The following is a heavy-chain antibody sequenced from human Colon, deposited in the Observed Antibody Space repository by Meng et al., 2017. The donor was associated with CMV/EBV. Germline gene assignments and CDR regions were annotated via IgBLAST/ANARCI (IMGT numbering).Heavy chain of an antibody. Sequence: GESLKISCAASGFTFSTYAMTWVRQAPGKGLEWVSTISTSGGRTYYADSVKGRFTISRDNTNNTLYLQMDSLRDEDTAVYYCARDLYSNPHNYFDPWGQGTLVTVSS. V-gene: IGHV3-23*01. CDR1: GFTFSTYA. CDR3: ARDLYSNPHNYFDP. CDR2: ISTSGGRT. D-gene: IGHD4-11*01. J-gene: IGHJ5*02.